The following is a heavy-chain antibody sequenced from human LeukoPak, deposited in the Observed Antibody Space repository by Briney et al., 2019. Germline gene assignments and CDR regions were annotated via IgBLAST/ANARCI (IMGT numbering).Heavy chain of an antibody. D-gene: IGHD6-13*01. Sequence: GGSLRLSCAASGFTFSNYAMSWVRQAPGKGLEWVSPISDSGASTYYADSVKGRFTISRDNSRNTLYLQMNSLRAEDTAVYYCAKDLGSSWYRDWGQGTLVTVSS. J-gene: IGHJ4*02. CDR1: GFTFSNYA. V-gene: IGHV3-23*01. CDR3: AKDLGSSWYRD. CDR2: ISDSGAST.